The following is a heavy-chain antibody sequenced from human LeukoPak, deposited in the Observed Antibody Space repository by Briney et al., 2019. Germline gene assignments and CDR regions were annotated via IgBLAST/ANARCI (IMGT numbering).Heavy chain of an antibody. J-gene: IGHJ1*01. CDR1: GFTFSSYA. Sequence: GGSLRLSCAASGFTFSSYAMSWVRQAPGKGLEWVSAISGSGGSTNYADSVEGRFTISRDNSKNTLYLQMNSLRAEDTAVYYCAKRVYYDSSGYNRGSRYFQHWGQGTLVTVSS. V-gene: IGHV3-23*01. CDR2: ISGSGGST. D-gene: IGHD3-22*01. CDR3: AKRVYYDSSGYNRGSRYFQH.